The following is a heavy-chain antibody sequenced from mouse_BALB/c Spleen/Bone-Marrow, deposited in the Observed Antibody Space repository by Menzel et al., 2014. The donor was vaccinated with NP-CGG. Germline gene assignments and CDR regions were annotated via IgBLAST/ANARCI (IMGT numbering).Heavy chain of an antibody. CDR1: GYSFSGYY. D-gene: IGHD1-1*02. CDR3: ARYGSYVGGTMDY. Sequence: EVKLVESGPDLVKPGASVKISCKASGYSFSGYYMHWVKQSHGKSLEWIGRVHPNNGGTSYNRKFKGKAILNVDMSSSTAYMEVRSLTSEDSAVYYCARYGSYVGGTMDYWGQGTSVTVSP. V-gene: IGHV1-26*01. J-gene: IGHJ4*01. CDR2: VHPNNGGT.